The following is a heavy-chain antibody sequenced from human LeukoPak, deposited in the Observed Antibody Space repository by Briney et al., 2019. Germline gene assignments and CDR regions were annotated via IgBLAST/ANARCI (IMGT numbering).Heavy chain of an antibody. V-gene: IGHV4-59*11. CDR2: IYYSGST. Sequence: SETLSLTCTVSGGSISSHYWSWIRQPPGKGLEWIGYIYYSGSTNYNPSLKSRVTISVDTSKNQFSLKLSSVTAADTAVYYCARVVKDNWFDPWGQGTLVTVSS. J-gene: IGHJ5*02. CDR1: GGSISSHY. D-gene: IGHD1-26*01. CDR3: ARVVKDNWFDP.